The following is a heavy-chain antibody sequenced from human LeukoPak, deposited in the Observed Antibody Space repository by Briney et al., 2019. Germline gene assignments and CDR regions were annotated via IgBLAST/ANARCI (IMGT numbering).Heavy chain of an antibody. D-gene: IGHD3-9*01. V-gene: IGHV3-23*01. CDR1: GFSFSSCD. CDR2: ISGSGDST. CDR3: ARPPSEWLLTGSLYYFDN. Sequence: PGGSLRLSCRASGFSFSSCDMSWARQAPGKGLEWVSVISGSGDSTDYADSVKGRFTISRDNSKNTLYLQINSLRAEDTAVYYCARPPSEWLLTGSLYYFDNWGQGTLVTVSS. J-gene: IGHJ4*02.